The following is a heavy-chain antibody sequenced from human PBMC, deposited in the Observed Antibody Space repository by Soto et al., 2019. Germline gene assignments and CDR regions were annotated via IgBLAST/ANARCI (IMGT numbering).Heavy chain of an antibody. CDR3: TRVGIVVVVAAKPFFFDY. V-gene: IGHV3-49*03. D-gene: IGHD2-15*01. J-gene: IGHJ4*02. Sequence: GGPLRLSCTASVFTCGVYALSWFRQAPGEGLEWGGFIRSKAYGGTTEYAASVKGRFTISRDDYNSIAYLQMNSLKTEDTAVYYCTRVGIVVVVAAKPFFFDYWGQGTLVTVSS. CDR2: IRSKAYGGTT. CDR1: VFTCGVYA.